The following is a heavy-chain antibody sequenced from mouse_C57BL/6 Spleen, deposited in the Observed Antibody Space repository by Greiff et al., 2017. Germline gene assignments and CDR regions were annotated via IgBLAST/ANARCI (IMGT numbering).Heavy chain of an antibody. D-gene: IGHD1-1*01. Sequence: EVKLVESGGGLVQPGGSLSLSCAASGFSFTDYYMSWVRQPPGKALEWLGFIRNKANGYTTEYSASVKGRFTISRDNSQSILYLQMNALRAEDSATYYCARSHYYGSSYWFAYWGQGTLVTVSA. CDR3: ARSHYYGSSYWFAY. V-gene: IGHV7-3*01. J-gene: IGHJ3*01. CDR2: IRNKANGYTT. CDR1: GFSFTDYY.